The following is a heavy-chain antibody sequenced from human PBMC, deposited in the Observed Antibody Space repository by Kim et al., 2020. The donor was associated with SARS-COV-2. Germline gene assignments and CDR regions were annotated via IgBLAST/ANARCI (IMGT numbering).Heavy chain of an antibody. CDR3: AKTGCSGGSCQPPYYYGMDV. J-gene: IGHJ6*02. V-gene: IGHV3-33*06. Sequence: RFTISRDNSKNTLYLQMNSLRAEDTAVYYCAKTGCSGGSCQPPYYYGMDVWGQGTTVTVSS. D-gene: IGHD2-15*01.